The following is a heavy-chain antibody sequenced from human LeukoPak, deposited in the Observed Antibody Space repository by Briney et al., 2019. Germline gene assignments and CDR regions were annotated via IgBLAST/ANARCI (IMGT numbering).Heavy chain of an antibody. V-gene: IGHV3-23*01. CDR1: GFIFRTYA. D-gene: IGHD1-26*01. CDR3: AKENPVGGTNYFDY. Sequence: GGSLRLSCAASGFIFRTYAMSWVCQAPGKGLEWVSAITGSGDSTYYADSVKGRFTISRDNSKNTLSLQMNSLRAEDTAVYYCAKENPVGGTNYFDYWGQGTLVTVPS. J-gene: IGHJ4*02. CDR2: ITGSGDST.